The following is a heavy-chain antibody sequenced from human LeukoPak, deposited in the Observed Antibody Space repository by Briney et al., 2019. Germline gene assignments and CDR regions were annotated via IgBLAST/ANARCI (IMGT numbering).Heavy chain of an antibody. V-gene: IGHV4-39*01. CDR3: ARRSDSGGYFEGDY. CDR2: IYYSGST. J-gene: IGHJ4*02. Sequence: PSETLSLTCTVSGGSISSSSYYWGWIRQPPGKGLEWIGSIYYSGSTYYNPSLKSRVTISVDTSKNQFSLKLSSVTAADTAVYYCARRSDSGGYFEGDYWGQGTLVTVSS. D-gene: IGHD3-22*01. CDR1: GGSISSSSYY.